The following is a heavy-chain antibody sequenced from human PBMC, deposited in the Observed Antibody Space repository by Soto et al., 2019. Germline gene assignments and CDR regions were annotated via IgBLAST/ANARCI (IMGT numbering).Heavy chain of an antibody. J-gene: IGHJ1*01. Sequence: GSLRLSCSASGFNFRDYAMVWVRQAPGKGLEYVSAISNHGRTAYYADSVKGRFTISRDNSKNTLYLQMNSLRAEDTAVYYCARDLVGATTEYFQHWGQGTLVTVSS. D-gene: IGHD1-26*01. V-gene: IGHV3-64*04. CDR2: ISNHGRTA. CDR3: ARDLVGATTEYFQH. CDR1: GFNFRDYA.